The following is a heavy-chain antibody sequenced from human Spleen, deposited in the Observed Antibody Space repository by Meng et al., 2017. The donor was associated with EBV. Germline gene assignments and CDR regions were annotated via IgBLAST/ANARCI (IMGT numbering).Heavy chain of an antibody. CDR1: GYTFTTYY. CDR3: ARDYGGNSGGDF. D-gene: IGHD4-23*01. V-gene: IGHV1-46*01. J-gene: IGHJ4*02. CDR2: INHSGGST. Sequence: QVQVVQSGAEMNKPWASVKVTCKASGYTFTTYYIHWVRQTPGQGLEWVGLINHSGGSTTYAQRFQGRVTMTRDTSTSTVYMELSSLTSEDTAVYYCARDYGGNSGGDFWGQGTLVTVSS.